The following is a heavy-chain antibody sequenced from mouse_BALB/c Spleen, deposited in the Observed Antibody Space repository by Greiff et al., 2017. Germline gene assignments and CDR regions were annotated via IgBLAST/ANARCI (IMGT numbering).Heavy chain of an antibody. V-gene: IGHV7-3*02. D-gene: IGHD3-1*01. CDR2: IRNKANGYTT. CDR3: ASHSSGYVPFAY. Sequence: EVKLMESGGGLVQPGGSLRLSCATSGFTFTDYYMSWVRQPPGKALEWLGFIRNKANGYTTEYSASVKGRFTISRDNSQSILYLQMNTLRAEDSATYYCASHSSGYVPFAYWGQGTLVTVSA. CDR1: GFTFTDYY. J-gene: IGHJ3*01.